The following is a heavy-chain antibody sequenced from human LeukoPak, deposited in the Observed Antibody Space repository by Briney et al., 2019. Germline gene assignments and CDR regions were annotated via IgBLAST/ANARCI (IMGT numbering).Heavy chain of an antibody. Sequence: GRSLRLSCAASGFTFSSYAMHWVRQAPGKGLEWVAVISYDGSNKYYADSVKGRFTISRDNSKNTLYLQMNSLRAEDTAVYYCARDGGIAAAGTGGGYYYMDVWGKGTTVTVSS. CDR1: GFTFSSYA. D-gene: IGHD6-13*01. CDR2: ISYDGSNK. J-gene: IGHJ6*03. V-gene: IGHV3-30*07. CDR3: ARDGGIAAAGTGGGYYYMDV.